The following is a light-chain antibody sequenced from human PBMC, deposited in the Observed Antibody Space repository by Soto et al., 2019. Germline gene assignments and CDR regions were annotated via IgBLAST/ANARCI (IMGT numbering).Light chain of an antibody. J-gene: IGKJ1*01. CDR3: QQYGSSGT. V-gene: IGKV3-20*01. CDR2: GAS. Sequence: EIVLTQSPGTLSLSPGERATLSCRASQSVSTNYLAWYQQKPGQAPSLLIYGASTRATVIPDRFSGSGSGTDFTLTISRLEPEDFAVYYCQQYGSSGTFGQGTKVDI. CDR1: QSVSTNY.